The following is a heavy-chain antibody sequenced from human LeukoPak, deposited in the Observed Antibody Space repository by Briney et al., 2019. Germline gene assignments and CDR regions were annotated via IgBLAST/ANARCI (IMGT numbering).Heavy chain of an antibody. CDR3: VVSHTIYYYYGMDV. Sequence: GGSLRLSCAASGFTFDDYAMHWVRQAPGKGLEWVSGISWNSGSIGYADSVKGRFTISRDNAKNSLYLQMNSLRAEDTAVYYCVVSHTIYYYYGMDVWGQGTTVTVSS. V-gene: IGHV3-9*01. CDR1: GFTFDDYA. CDR2: ISWNSGSI. J-gene: IGHJ6*02. D-gene: IGHD2-21*01.